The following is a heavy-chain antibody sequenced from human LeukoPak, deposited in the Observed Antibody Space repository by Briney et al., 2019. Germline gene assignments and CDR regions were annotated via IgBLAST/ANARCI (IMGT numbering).Heavy chain of an antibody. CDR2: ISAYNGNT. CDR3: ARVGSGYDLAVGDYYYYYMDV. D-gene: IGHD5-12*01. Sequence: ASVKVSCKASGYTFTSYGISWVRQAPGQRLEWMGWISAYNGNTNYAQKLQGRVTMTTDTSTSTAYMELRSLRSDDTAVYYCARVGSGYDLAVGDYYYYYMDVWGKGTTVTASS. J-gene: IGHJ6*03. CDR1: GYTFTSYG. V-gene: IGHV1-18*01.